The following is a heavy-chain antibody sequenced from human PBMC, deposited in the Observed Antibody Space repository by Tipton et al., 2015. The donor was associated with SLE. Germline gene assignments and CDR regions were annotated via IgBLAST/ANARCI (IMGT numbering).Heavy chain of an antibody. CDR2: ISAYNGNT. CDR1: GYTFTSYG. Sequence: QSGAEVKKPGASVKVSCKASGYTFTSYGISWVRQAPGQGLEWMGWISAYNGNTNYAQKLQGRVTMTTDTSTSTAYMELRSLRSDDTAVYYCAGSYYDSSVYYLYYVDYWGQGTLVTVSS. J-gene: IGHJ4*02. V-gene: IGHV1-18*01. CDR3: AGSYYDSSVYYLYYVDY. D-gene: IGHD3-22*01.